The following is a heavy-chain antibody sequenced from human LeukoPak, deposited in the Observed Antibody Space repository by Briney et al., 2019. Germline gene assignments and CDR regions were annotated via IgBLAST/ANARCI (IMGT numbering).Heavy chain of an antibody. CDR3: AKQLGYCSDGSCYFPY. CDR2: ISNNGGYT. Sequence: GGSLRLSCAASGFTFSSSAMSWVRQAPGKGLEWVSAISNNGGYTYYADSVQGRFTISRDNSKSTLGLQMNSLRAEDTAVYYCAKQLGYCSDGSCYFPYWGQGTLVTVSS. D-gene: IGHD2-15*01. J-gene: IGHJ4*02. CDR1: GFTFSSSA. V-gene: IGHV3-23*01.